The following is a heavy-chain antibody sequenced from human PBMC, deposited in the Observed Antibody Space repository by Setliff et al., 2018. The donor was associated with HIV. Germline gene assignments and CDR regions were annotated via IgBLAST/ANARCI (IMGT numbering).Heavy chain of an antibody. CDR3: ARQEEMATILSQSGTFDI. CDR1: GYNFTSYW. V-gene: IGHV5-51*01. J-gene: IGHJ3*02. Sequence: PGESLKISCKGSGYNFTSYWIGWVRQMPGKGLEWMGIIYPGDSDTRYSPSFQGQVTISADKSISTAYLQWSSLKASDTAMYYCARQEEMATILSQSGTFDIWGQGTMVTVSS. CDR2: IYPGDSDT. D-gene: IGHD1-26*01.